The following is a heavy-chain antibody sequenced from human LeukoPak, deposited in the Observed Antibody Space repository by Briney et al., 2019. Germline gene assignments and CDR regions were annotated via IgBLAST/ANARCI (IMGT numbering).Heavy chain of an antibody. V-gene: IGHV3-21*01. CDR1: GFTFSSYS. CDR2: ISSSSSSYI. D-gene: IGHD2-15*01. Sequence: GGSLRLSCAASGFTFSSYSMNWVRQAPGKGLEWVSSISSSSSSYIYYADSVKGRFTISRDNAKNSLYLQMNSLRAEDTAVYYCARVRLVVAAIGDDAFDIWGQGTMVTVSS. CDR3: ARVRLVVAAIGDDAFDI. J-gene: IGHJ3*02.